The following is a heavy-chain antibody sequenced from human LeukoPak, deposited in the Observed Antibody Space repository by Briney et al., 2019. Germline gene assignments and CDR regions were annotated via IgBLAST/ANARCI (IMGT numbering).Heavy chain of an antibody. CDR1: GYTFTSYY. CDR3: ARDQGGRSYGMDV. D-gene: IGHD3-16*01. V-gene: IGHV1-69*04. CDR2: IIPILGIA. Sequence: SVKVSCKASGYTFTSYYMHWVRQAPGQGLEWMGRIIPILGIANYAQKFQGRVTITADKSTSTAYMELSSLRSEDTAVYYCARDQGGRSYGMDVWGQGTTVTVSS. J-gene: IGHJ6*02.